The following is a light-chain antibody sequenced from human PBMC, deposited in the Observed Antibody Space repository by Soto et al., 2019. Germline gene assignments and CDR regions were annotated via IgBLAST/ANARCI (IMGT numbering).Light chain of an antibody. Sequence: EIVMTQSPATLSVSPGERVTLSCRASQSVGNNLAWYQQKTGQVPRLLIHGAFTMATGIPARFSGSGSGTEFTLTISSLQSEDFAVYYCQQCDNWPTTFGQGTKLEIK. CDR1: QSVGNN. J-gene: IGKJ2*01. CDR3: QQCDNWPTT. V-gene: IGKV3-15*01. CDR2: GAF.